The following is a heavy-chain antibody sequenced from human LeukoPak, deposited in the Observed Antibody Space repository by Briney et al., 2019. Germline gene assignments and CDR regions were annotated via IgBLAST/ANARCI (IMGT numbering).Heavy chain of an antibody. CDR1: GFTFSSYG. Sequence: GGSLRLSCAASGFTFSSYGMHWVRQAPGKGLEWVAVISYDGSNKYYADSVKGRFTISRDNSKNTLYLQMNSLRAEDTAVYYCAKEFSVALERGYSYGEPTGWWFDPWGQGTLVTVSS. CDR2: ISYDGSNK. V-gene: IGHV3-30*18. D-gene: IGHD5-18*01. J-gene: IGHJ5*02. CDR3: AKEFSVALERGYSYGEPTGWWFDP.